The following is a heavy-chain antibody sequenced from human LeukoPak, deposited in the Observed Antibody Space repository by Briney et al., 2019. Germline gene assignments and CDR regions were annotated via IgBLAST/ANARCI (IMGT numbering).Heavy chain of an antibody. Sequence: PSETLSLTCTVSGGSISPYHWSWVRQPPGKGLEWIGYIYNTGSTNYNPSLKSRVTISVDTSKNQFSLNLTSVTAADTAVYYCVYYSIVSGCFDPWGQGTLVTVSS. D-gene: IGHD5/OR15-5a*01. CDR1: GGSISPYH. J-gene: IGHJ5*02. CDR2: IYNTGST. V-gene: IGHV4-59*01. CDR3: VYYSIVSGCFDP.